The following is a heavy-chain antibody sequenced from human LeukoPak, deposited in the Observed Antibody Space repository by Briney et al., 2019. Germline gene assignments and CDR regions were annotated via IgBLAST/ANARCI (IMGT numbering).Heavy chain of an antibody. J-gene: IGHJ4*02. D-gene: IGHD2-2*02. Sequence: ASVKVSCKASGYTFTGYYMHWVRQAPGQGLEWMGWISAYNGNTNYAQKLQGRVTMTTGTSTSTAYMELRSLRSDDTAVYYCARGPIVVVPAAIWAYFDYWGQGTLVTVSS. CDR1: GYTFTGYY. CDR3: ARGPIVVVPAAIWAYFDY. CDR2: ISAYNGNT. V-gene: IGHV1-18*04.